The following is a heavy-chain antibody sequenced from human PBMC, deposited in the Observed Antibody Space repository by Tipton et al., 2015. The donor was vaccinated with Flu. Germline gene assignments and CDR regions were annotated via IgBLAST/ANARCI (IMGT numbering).Heavy chain of an antibody. J-gene: IGHJ4*02. V-gene: IGHV3-23*01. Sequence: SLRLSCAASGFTFRNYAMSWVRQAPGKGLEWVAGISDGSTDTYYTDSVKGRFTISRDNAKNTLYLQMNSLRADDTALYYCAKATLIAVGDDYFDHWGQGTLVTVSS. D-gene: IGHD3-22*01. CDR3: AKATLIAVGDDYFDH. CDR2: ISDGSTDT. CDR1: GFTFRNYA.